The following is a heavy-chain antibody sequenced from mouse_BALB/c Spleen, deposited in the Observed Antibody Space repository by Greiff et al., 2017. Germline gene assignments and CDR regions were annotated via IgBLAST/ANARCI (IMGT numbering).Heavy chain of an antibody. J-gene: IGHJ3*01. V-gene: IGHV5-6-4*01. CDR2: ISSGGSYT. CDR3: TRYSPYGNYPWFAY. CDR1: GFTFSSYT. Sequence: EVKLMESGGGLVKPGGSLKLSCAASGFTFSSYTMSWVRQTPEKRLEWVATISSGGSYTYYPDSVKGRFTISRDNAKNTLYLQMSSLKSEDTAMYYCTRYSPYGNYPWFAYWGQGTLVTVSA. D-gene: IGHD2-1*01.